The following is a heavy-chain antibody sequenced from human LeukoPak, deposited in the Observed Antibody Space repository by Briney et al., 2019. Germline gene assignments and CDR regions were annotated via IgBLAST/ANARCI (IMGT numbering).Heavy chain of an antibody. Sequence: GGSLRLSCAASGFTFDDYAMHWVRQAPGKGLEWVSGISWSSGSIGYADSVKGRFTISRDNAKNSLYLQMNSLRAEDTALYYCAKGSSSAYYYYGMDVWGQGTTVTVSS. J-gene: IGHJ6*02. CDR1: GFTFDDYA. CDR3: AKGSSSAYYYYGMDV. CDR2: ISWSSGSI. D-gene: IGHD6-6*01. V-gene: IGHV3-9*01.